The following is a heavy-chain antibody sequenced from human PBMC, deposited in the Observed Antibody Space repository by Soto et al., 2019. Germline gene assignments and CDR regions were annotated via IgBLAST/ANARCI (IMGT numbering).Heavy chain of an antibody. CDR3: AGVVPLWFGEERGAFDI. CDR2: ISSSSSTI. J-gene: IGHJ3*02. D-gene: IGHD3-10*01. Sequence: EVQLVESGGGLVQPGGSLRLSCAASGFTFSSYSMNWVRQAPGKGLEWVSYISSSSSTIYYADSVKGRFTISRDNAKNSLYLERDSLRDEDTAVYYGAGVVPLWFGEERGAFDIWGQGTMVTVSS. V-gene: IGHV3-48*02. CDR1: GFTFSSYS.